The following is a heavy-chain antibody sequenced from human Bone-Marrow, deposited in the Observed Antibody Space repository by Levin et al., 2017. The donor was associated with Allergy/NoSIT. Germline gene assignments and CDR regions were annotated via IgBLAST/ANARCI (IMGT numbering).Heavy chain of an antibody. V-gene: IGHV3-7*03. CDR3: ARDGGYGDKNYYYYYGMDV. CDR1: GFVFDSFW. CDR2: INGDGSET. D-gene: IGHD4-17*01. J-gene: IGHJ6*02. Sequence: GGSLRLSCSASGFVFDSFWMSWVRRAPGRGLEWVANINGDGSETFYVDSVKGRFTVSRDNSKNSLYLQMHSLQAEDTGVYFCARDGGYGDKNYYYYYGMDVWGQGTTVTVSS.